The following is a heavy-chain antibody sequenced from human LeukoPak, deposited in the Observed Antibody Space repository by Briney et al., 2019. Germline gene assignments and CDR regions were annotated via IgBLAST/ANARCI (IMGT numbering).Heavy chain of an antibody. Sequence: GASVKVSCKASGYTFAGYYMHWVRQAPGQGLEWMGWINPNSGGTNYAQKFQGRVTMTRDTSISTAYMELSRLRSDDTAVYYCARPAGTASGYWGQGTLVTVSS. V-gene: IGHV1-2*02. CDR3: ARPAGTASGY. CDR1: GYTFAGYY. J-gene: IGHJ4*02. D-gene: IGHD6-19*01. CDR2: INPNSGGT.